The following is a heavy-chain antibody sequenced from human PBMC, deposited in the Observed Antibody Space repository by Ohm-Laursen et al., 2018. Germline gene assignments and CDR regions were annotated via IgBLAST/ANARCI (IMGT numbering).Heavy chain of an antibody. J-gene: IGHJ3*02. CDR3: AGTPPTSDAFDI. Sequence: SLRLSCSASGFTLSSYWMSWARQAPGKGLEWVANIKQDGSEKYYVDSVKGRFTISRDNAKNSLYLQMNSLRAEDTAVYYCAGTPPTSDAFDIWGQGTMVTVSS. CDR2: IKQDGSEK. V-gene: IGHV3-7*01. D-gene: IGHD2-15*01. CDR1: GFTLSSYW.